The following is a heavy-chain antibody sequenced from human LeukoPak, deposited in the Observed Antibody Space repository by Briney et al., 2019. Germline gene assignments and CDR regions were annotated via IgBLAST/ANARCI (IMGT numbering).Heavy chain of an antibody. Sequence: ASVKVSCKASGYTFTGYYMHWVRQAPGQGLEWMGWINPNSGGTNYAQKFQGRVTMTRDTSKNQVVLTMTNMDPVDTATYYCAQNKGGYYFDYWGQGTLVTVSS. V-gene: IGHV1-2*02. CDR3: AQNKGGYYFDY. CDR2: INPNSGGT. J-gene: IGHJ4*02. CDR1: GYTFTGYY. D-gene: IGHD1-26*01.